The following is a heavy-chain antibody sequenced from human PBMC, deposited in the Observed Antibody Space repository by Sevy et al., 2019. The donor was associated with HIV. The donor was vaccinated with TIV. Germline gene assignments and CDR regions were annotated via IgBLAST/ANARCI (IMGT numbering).Heavy chain of an antibody. Sequence: GGSLRLSCAASGFTFSSYGMHWVRQAPGKGLEWVAVIWYDGSNKYYADSVKGRFTISRDNSKNTLYLQMNSLRAEDSAVYYCARDGGYSYWGNVDYWGQGTLVTVSS. D-gene: IGHD5-18*01. CDR2: IWYDGSNK. J-gene: IGHJ4*02. V-gene: IGHV3-33*01. CDR1: GFTFSSYG. CDR3: ARDGGYSYWGNVDY.